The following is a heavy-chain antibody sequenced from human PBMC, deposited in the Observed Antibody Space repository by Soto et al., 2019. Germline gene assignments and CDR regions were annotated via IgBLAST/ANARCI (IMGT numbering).Heavy chain of an antibody. CDR3: AREPGVVTPIYYFDY. J-gene: IGHJ4*02. CDR1: GGTFSSYA. V-gene: IGHV1-69*13. CDR2: IIPIFGTA. D-gene: IGHD2-21*02. Sequence: GASVKVSCKASGGTFSSYAISWVRQAPGQGLEWMGGIIPIFGTANYAQKFQGRVTITADESTSTAYMELSSLRSEDTAVYYCAREPGVVTPIYYFDYWGQGTLVTVSS.